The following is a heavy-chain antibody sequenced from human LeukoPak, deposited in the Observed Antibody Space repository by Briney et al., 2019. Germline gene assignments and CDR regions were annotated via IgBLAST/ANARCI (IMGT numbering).Heavy chain of an antibody. CDR3: ARNIAAAEFYYYYGMDV. CDR2: IWYDGSNK. Sequence: PGGSLRLSCAASGFTFSSYGMHWVRQAPGKGLEWVAVIWYDGSNKYYADSVKGRFTISRDNSKNTLYLQMNSLRAEDTAVYYCARNIAAAEFYYYYGMDVWGQGTTVTVSS. CDR1: GFTFSSYG. J-gene: IGHJ6*02. V-gene: IGHV3-33*01. D-gene: IGHD6-13*01.